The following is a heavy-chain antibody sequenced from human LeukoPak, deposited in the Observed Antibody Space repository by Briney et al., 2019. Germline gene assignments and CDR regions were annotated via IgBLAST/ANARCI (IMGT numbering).Heavy chain of an antibody. CDR3: ARDMVRDVYYFDY. Sequence: GGSLRLSCAASGFTFSSYAMSWVRQALGKGLEWVSAISGSGGSTYYADSVEGRFTISRDNSKNTLYLQMNSLRAEDTAVYYCARDMVRDVYYFDYWGQGTLVTVSS. CDR2: ISGSGGST. D-gene: IGHD3-10*01. CDR1: GFTFSSYA. V-gene: IGHV3-23*01. J-gene: IGHJ4*02.